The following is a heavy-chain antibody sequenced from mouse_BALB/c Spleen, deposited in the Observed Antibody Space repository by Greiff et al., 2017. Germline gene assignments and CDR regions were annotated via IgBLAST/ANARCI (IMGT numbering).Heavy chain of an antibody. V-gene: IGHV5-6-5*01. J-gene: IGHJ3*01. Sequence: EVKLEESGGGLVKPGGSLKLSCAASGFTFSSYAMSWVRQTPEKRLEWVASISSGGSTYYPDSVKGRFTISRDNARNILYLQMSSLRSEDTAMYYCARERYGNYEAWFAYWGQGTLVTVSA. D-gene: IGHD2-10*02. CDR1: GFTFSSYA. CDR2: ISSGGST. CDR3: ARERYGNYEAWFAY.